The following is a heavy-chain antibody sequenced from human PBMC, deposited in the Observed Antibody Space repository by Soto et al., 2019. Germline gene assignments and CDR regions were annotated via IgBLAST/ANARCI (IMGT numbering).Heavy chain of an antibody. J-gene: IGHJ4*02. Sequence: QVQLQESGPGLVKPSETLSLTCTVSGGSVSSGSHYWTWIRQPPGKELEWIGHIDHSGTTNYNPSLKSRVTISVGTSKNPFSLKLTSVTAADTAVYHCARVSSGRFFDCWGQGTLVTVSS. CDR1: GGSVSSGSHY. V-gene: IGHV4-61*01. CDR2: IDHSGTT. D-gene: IGHD1-26*01. CDR3: ARVSSGRFFDC.